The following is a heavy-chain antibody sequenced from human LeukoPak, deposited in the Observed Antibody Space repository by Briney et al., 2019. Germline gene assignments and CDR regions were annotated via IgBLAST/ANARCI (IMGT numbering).Heavy chain of an antibody. CDR1: GFTFSTYS. CDR2: ISSSSSYI. J-gene: IGHJ4*02. Sequence: PGGSLRLSCAASGFTFSTYSMNWVRQAPGKGLEWVSSISSSSSYIYYADSVKGRFTISRDNAKNSLYLQMNSLRAEDTALYYCATGYGSGSYYNELDFWGQGTLVTVSS. V-gene: IGHV3-21*04. D-gene: IGHD3-10*01. CDR3: ATGYGSGSYYNELDF.